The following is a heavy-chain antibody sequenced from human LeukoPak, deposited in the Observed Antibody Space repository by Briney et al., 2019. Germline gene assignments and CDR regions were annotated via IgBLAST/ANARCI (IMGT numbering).Heavy chain of an antibody. Sequence: SVKVSCKASGGTFSSYSVSWVRQAPGHGLEWMGRIIPIFGTANYAQKCQGRVTITTDESTSTAYMELSSLRSEDTAVYYCASKHLRGYSYDPAEVYFDYWGQGTLVTVSS. J-gene: IGHJ4*02. D-gene: IGHD5-18*01. V-gene: IGHV1-69*05. CDR1: GGTFSSYS. CDR2: IIPIFGTA. CDR3: ASKHLRGYSYDPAEVYFDY.